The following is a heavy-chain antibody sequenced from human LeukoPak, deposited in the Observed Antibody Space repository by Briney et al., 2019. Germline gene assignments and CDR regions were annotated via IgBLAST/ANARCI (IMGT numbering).Heavy chain of an antibody. D-gene: IGHD3-22*01. CDR2: INHSGST. CDR1: GGSFSGYY. CDR3: ARGLLYYYDSSGYYLDY. V-gene: IGHV4-34*01. Sequence: SETLSLTCAVYGGSFSGYYWSWIRQPPGKGLEWIGEINHSGSTNYNPSPKSRVTISVDTSKNQFSLKLSSVTAADTAVYYCARGLLYYYDSSGYYLDYWGQGTLVTVSS. J-gene: IGHJ4*02.